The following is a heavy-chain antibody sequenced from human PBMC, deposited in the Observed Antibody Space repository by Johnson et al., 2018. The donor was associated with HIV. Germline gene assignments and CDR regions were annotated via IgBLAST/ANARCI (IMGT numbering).Heavy chain of an antibody. J-gene: IGHJ3*01. D-gene: IGHD1-1*01. CDR1: GFNVSTNN. Sequence: MQLVESGGGLIQPGGSLGLSCAASGFNVSTNNMNWVRQAPGKGLEWVSVTYSGGSTYYADSVKGRFNISRDISKNTLYLEMYSLRANDPAVYYCAGAKVNWTQGDAFDVWGQGTIVTVAS. CDR2: TYSGGST. V-gene: IGHV3-53*01. CDR3: AGAKVNWTQGDAFDV.